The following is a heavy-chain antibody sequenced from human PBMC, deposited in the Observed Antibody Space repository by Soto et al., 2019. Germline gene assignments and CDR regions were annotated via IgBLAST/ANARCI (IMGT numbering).Heavy chain of an antibody. D-gene: IGHD3-16*01. J-gene: IGHJ4*02. CDR1: GGSISSYY. CDR3: WGGWGGVFGL. Sequence: QVQLQESGPGLVKPSETLSLTCTVSGGSISSYYWSWIRQPPGKGLEWIGYIYYSGSTNYNPSLKRRVPKSVKTSQNPFSPEVGLWAAGETAVEFCWGGWGGVFGLWGQGTLVTVSS. V-gene: IGHV4-59*08. CDR2: IYYSGST.